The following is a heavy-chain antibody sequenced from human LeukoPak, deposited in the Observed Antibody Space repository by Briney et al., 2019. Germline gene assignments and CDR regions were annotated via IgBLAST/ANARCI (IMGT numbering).Heavy chain of an antibody. CDR2: ISRSSSYR. V-gene: IGHV3-21*01. CDR1: GFTFSSYS. D-gene: IGHD2-15*01. J-gene: IGHJ4*02. CDR3: ARDYCSGVSCYYFDY. Sequence: GGSLRLSCAASGFTFSSYSMNWVRQAPGKGLEWVSSISRSSSYRYYADSVKGRFTISRDNAMNSLYLQMNSLRAEDTAVYYCARDYCSGVSCYYFDYWGQGTLVTVSS.